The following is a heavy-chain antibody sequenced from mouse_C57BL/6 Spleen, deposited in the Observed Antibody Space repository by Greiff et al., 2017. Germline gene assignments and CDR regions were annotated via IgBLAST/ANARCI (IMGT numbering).Heavy chain of an antibody. CDR2: ISSGSSTI. CDR3: ARPGGYAMDY. Sequence: EVQLVESGGGLVKPGGSLKLSCAASGFTFSDYAMHWVRQAPEKGLEWVAYISSGSSTIYYADTVKGRFTISRDNAKNTLFLQMTSLRSEDTAMYYCARPGGYAMDYWGQGTSVTVSS. CDR1: GFTFSDYA. J-gene: IGHJ4*01. V-gene: IGHV5-17*01.